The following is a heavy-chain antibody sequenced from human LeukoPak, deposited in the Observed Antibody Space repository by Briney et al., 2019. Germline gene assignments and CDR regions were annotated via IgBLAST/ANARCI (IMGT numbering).Heavy chain of an antibody. CDR2: IWYDGSNK. CDR1: GFTFSSYG. Sequence: GGSPRLSCAASGFTFSSYGMHWVRQAPGKGLEWVAVIWYDGSNKYYADSVKGRFTISRDNSKNTLYLQMNSLRAEDTAVYYCARDLGIAAAGSEYYYYYMDVWGKGTTVTVSS. D-gene: IGHD6-13*01. CDR3: ARDLGIAAAGSEYYYYYMDV. J-gene: IGHJ6*03. V-gene: IGHV3-33*01.